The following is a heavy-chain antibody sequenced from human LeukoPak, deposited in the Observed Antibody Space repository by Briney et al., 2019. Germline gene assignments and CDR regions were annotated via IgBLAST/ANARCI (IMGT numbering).Heavy chain of an antibody. Sequence: ASVKVSCKASGYTSTSYGISWVRQAPGQGLEWMGWISAYNGNTNYAQKLQGRVTMTTDTSTSTAYMELRSLRSDDTAVYYCARDKNAYDSSDCWGQGTLVTVSS. CDR2: ISAYNGNT. CDR3: ARDKNAYDSSDC. J-gene: IGHJ4*02. D-gene: IGHD3-22*01. CDR1: GYTSTSYG. V-gene: IGHV1-18*01.